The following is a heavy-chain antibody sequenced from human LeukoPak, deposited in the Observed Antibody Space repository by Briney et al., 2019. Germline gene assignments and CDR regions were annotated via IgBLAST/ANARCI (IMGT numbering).Heavy chain of an antibody. CDR3: AKWVGIAAAGTPDDY. Sequence: GGSLRLSCAASGFTFSSYGMHWVRQAPGKGLEWVAFIRYDGSNKYYADSVKGRFTISRDNSKNTLYLQMNSLRAEDTAVYYCAKWVGIAAAGTPDDYWGQGTLVTVSS. CDR1: GFTFSSYG. CDR2: IRYDGSNK. V-gene: IGHV3-30*02. J-gene: IGHJ4*02. D-gene: IGHD6-13*01.